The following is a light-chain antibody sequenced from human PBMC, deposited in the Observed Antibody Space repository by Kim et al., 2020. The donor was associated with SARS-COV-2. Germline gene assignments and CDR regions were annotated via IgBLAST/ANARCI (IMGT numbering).Light chain of an antibody. CDR1: SSDVGGYNY. CDR2: DVS. J-gene: IGLJ2*01. Sequence: GQSITISCTGTSSDVGGYNYVSWYQQHPGKAPKLMIYDVSNRPSGGSNRFSGSKSGNTASLTISGLQAEDEADYYCSSYTSSSTVVFGGGTKVTVL. CDR3: SSYTSSSTVV. V-gene: IGLV2-14*03.